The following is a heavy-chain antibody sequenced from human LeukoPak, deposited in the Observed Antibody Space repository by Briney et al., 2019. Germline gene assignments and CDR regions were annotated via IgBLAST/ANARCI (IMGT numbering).Heavy chain of an antibody. J-gene: IGHJ3*02. CDR2: IIPIFGTA. D-gene: IGHD5-18*01. CDR3: ARETNGYSYGEDDAFDI. CDR1: GGTFSSYA. Sequence: SVKVSCKASGGTFSSYAISWVRQAPGQGLDWMGRIIPIFGTANYAQKFQGSVTITADESTSTAYMELSSLRSEDTAVYYCARETNGYSYGEDDAFDIWGQGTMVTVSS. V-gene: IGHV1-69*13.